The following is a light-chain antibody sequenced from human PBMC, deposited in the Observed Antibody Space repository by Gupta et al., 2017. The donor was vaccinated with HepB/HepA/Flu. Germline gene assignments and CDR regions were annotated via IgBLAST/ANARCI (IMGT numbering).Light chain of an antibody. CDR2: GAS. CDR1: QSVGTN. V-gene: IGKV3-15*01. CDR3: HQYKNWPPWT. Sequence: ETVMTQSPATLSVSPGERATLSCRASQSVGTNLAWYQQKPGQAPRLVIHGASTRATGIPARFSGSGSGTDFTLTISSRQSEDFAVYYCHQYKNWPPWTFGQGTKVESK. J-gene: IGKJ1*01.